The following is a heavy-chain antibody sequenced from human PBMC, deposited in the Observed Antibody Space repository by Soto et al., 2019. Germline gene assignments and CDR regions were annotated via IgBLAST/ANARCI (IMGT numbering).Heavy chain of an antibody. CDR1: GFTFSSYS. CDR2: ISSSSYI. J-gene: IGHJ5*02. Sequence: GGSLRLSCAASGFTFSSYSMNWVRQAPGKGLEWVSSISSSSYIYYADSVKGRFTISRDNAKNSLYLHMNSLRAEDTAVYYCASPSGGGSSETLPWGQGTLVTVSS. V-gene: IGHV3-21*01. D-gene: IGHD2-15*01. CDR3: ASPSGGGSSETLP.